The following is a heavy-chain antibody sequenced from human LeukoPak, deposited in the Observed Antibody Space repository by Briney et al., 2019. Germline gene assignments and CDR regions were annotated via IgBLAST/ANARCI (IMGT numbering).Heavy chain of an antibody. CDR3: ARARGWFGELLHYYYGMDV. CDR1: GGSFSGYY. D-gene: IGHD3-10*01. J-gene: IGHJ6*02. CDR2: ISSSGSTI. V-gene: IGHV3-11*01. Sequence: LSLTCAVYGGSFSGYYWSWIRQAPGKGLEWVSYISSSGSTIYYADSVKGRFTISRDNAKNSLYLQMNSLRAEDTAVYYCARARGWFGELLHYYYGMDVWGQGTTVTVSS.